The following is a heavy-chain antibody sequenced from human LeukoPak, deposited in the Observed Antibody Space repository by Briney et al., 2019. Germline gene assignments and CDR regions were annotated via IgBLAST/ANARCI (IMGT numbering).Heavy chain of an antibody. J-gene: IGHJ3*02. D-gene: IGHD3-22*01. CDR2: INPSGGST. Sequence: ASVKVSCKASGYTFTSYYMHWVRQAPGQGLEWMGIINPSGGSTSYAQKFQGRVTMTRDTSTSTVYMELSSLRSEDTAVYYCARADYYDSSGYYYVVAFDIWGQGTMDTVSS. CDR3: ARADYYDSSGYYYVVAFDI. V-gene: IGHV1-46*03. CDR1: GYTFTSYY.